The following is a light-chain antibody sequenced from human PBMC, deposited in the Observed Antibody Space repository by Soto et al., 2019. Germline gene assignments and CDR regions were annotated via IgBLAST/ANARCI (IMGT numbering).Light chain of an antibody. J-gene: IGKJ5*01. CDR2: GTS. CDR1: QSVNSN. V-gene: IGKV3-20*01. Sequence: EIVMTQSPATLSLSPGERPTLSCRASQSVNSNLAWYQQKAGQAPRLLIYGTSTRATGIPDRFSGSGSGTDFTLTISRLEPEDFAVYYCQQYGNSPITFGQGTRLEI. CDR3: QQYGNSPIT.